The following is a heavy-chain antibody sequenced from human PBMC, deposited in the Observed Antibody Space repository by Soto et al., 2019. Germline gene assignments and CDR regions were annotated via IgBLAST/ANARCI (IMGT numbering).Heavy chain of an antibody. Sequence: QLQLEQSGPEVKKPGSSVKVSCKASGRSFSSDGVSWVRQAPGQGLEWMGGIIPVFGNTKYVQRFQGRLTITADKSTSTVYMEMSSLSSEGTAVYFCARGQYYSSGSAATSYFYFGIDVWGQGTTVIVSS. V-gene: IGHV1-69*06. J-gene: IGHJ6*02. CDR3: ARGQYYSSGSAATSYFYFGIDV. CDR2: IIPVFGNT. CDR1: GRSFSSDG. D-gene: IGHD3-10*01.